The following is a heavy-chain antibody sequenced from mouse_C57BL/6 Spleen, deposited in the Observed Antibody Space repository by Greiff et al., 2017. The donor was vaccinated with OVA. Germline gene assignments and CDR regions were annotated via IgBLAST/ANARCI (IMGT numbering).Heavy chain of an antibody. CDR3: AGCNPYAMDY. CDR2: INPGSGGT. J-gene: IGHJ4*01. V-gene: IGHV1-54*01. CDR1: GYAFTNYL. Sequence: QVQLQQSGAELVRPGTSVKVSCKASGYAFTNYLIEWVKQRPGQGLEWIGVINPGSGGTNYNEKFKGKATLTADKSSSTAYMQLSSLTSEDSAVYFCAGCNPYAMDYWGQGTSVTVSS. D-gene: IGHD2-1*01.